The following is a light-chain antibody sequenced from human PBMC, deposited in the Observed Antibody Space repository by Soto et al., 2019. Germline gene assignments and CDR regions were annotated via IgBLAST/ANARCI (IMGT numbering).Light chain of an antibody. CDR1: SSEVGGYNY. Sequence: QSALTQPASVSRSPGQSITISCTGTSSEVGGYNYVSWYQQHPCKAPKLMIYDVSNRPSGVSNRFSGSKSGNTASLTISGLQAEDEADYYCSSYTSSSTLVVFGGGTKLTVL. J-gene: IGLJ2*01. CDR3: SSYTSSSTLVV. CDR2: DVS. V-gene: IGLV2-14*01.